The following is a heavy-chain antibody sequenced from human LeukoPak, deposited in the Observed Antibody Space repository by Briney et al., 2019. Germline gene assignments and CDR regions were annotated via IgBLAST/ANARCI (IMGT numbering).Heavy chain of an antibody. CDR3: ARDLSSTSNWEFDY. CDR1: GYTFTDHY. Sequence: ASVKVSCKASGYTFTDHYMHWVRQAPGQGLEWMGWIIPSNGGTNYAQKFQGRVTMTRDTSISTAYMELSRLTSDDTAVYYCARDLSSTSNWEFDYWGQGTLVTVSS. D-gene: IGHD7-27*01. J-gene: IGHJ4*02. CDR2: IIPSNGGT. V-gene: IGHV1-2*02.